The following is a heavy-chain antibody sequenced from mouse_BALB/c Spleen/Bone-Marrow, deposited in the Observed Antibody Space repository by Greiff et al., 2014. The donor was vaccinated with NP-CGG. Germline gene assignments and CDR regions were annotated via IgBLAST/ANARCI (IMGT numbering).Heavy chain of an antibody. V-gene: IGHV1-87*01. CDR1: GYTFTSYW. D-gene: IGHD1-1*01. CDR2: IYPGDGDT. J-gene: IGHJ4*01. Sequence: VQLQQSGAELARPGASVNLSCKASGYTFTSYWMQWVKQRPGQGLEWIGAIYPGDGDTRYTQKFKGKATLTADKSSSTAYMRLSSLASEDSAVYYCAAYYGSSYWAMDYWGQGTSVTVSS. CDR3: AAYYGSSYWAMDY.